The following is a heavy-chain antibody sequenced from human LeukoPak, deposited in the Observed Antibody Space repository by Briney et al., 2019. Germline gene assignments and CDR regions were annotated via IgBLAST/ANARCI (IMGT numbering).Heavy chain of an antibody. CDR2: ISSSGSTI. CDR3: ARDDVDTAMVG. J-gene: IGHJ4*02. CDR1: GFTFSDYY. Sequence: AGGSLRLPCAASGFTFSDYYMSWIRQAPGKGLEWVSYISSSGSTIYYADSVTGRFNISRDNAKISLYLQMNSLRAEDTAVYYCARDDVDTAMVGWGQGTLVTVSS. D-gene: IGHD5-18*01. V-gene: IGHV3-11*01.